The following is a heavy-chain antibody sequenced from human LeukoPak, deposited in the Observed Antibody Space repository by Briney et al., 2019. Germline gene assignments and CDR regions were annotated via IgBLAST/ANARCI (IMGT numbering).Heavy chain of an antibody. CDR3: ARDPRQRNYDILTGPPLLDV. CDR1: GGSISSSNW. V-gene: IGHV4-4*02. CDR2: IYHSGST. D-gene: IGHD3-9*01. Sequence: SGTLSLTCAVSGGSISSSNWWSWVRQPPGKGLEWIGEIYHSGSTNYNPSLKSRVTISVDTSKNQFSLKLSSVTAADTAVYYCARDPRQRNYDILTGPPLLDVWGQGTTVTVSS. J-gene: IGHJ6*02.